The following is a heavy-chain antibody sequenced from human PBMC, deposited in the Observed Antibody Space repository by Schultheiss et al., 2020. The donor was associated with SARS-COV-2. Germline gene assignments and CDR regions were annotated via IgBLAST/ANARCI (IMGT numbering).Heavy chain of an antibody. CDR1: GFTVSSNY. J-gene: IGHJ6*02. Sequence: GESLKISCAASGFTVSSNYMSWVRQAPGKGLEWVSVIYSGDNTYYADSVKGRFTISRDNAKNSLYLQMNSLRAEDTAVYYCARDDGIAVAGTDYYYGMDVWGQGTTVTVSS. D-gene: IGHD6-19*01. CDR2: IYSGDNT. CDR3: ARDDGIAVAGTDYYYGMDV. V-gene: IGHV3-53*01.